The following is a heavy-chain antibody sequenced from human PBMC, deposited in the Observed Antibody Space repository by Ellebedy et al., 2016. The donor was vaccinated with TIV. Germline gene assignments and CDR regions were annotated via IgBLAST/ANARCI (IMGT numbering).Heavy chain of an antibody. D-gene: IGHD3-10*01. CDR2: IGTHGDP. CDR3: ARGAGITMVRGVTNY. Sequence: GESLKISCAASGFTFSSYDMHWVRQATGKGLEWVSGIGTHGDPSYPASVKGRFTISRENAKNSLFLQMNSLRAGDTAVYYCARGAGITMVRGVTNYWGQGTLVTVSS. CDR1: GFTFSSYD. J-gene: IGHJ4*02. V-gene: IGHV3-13*05.